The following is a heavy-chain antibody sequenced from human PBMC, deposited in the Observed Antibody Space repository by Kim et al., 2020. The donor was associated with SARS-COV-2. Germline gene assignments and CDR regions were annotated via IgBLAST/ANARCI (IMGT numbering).Heavy chain of an antibody. CDR2: IYPGDSDT. D-gene: IGHD6-13*01. Sequence: GESLKISCKGSGYSFTSYWIGWVRQMPGKGLEWMGIIYPGDSDTRYSPSFQGQVTISADKSISTAYLQWSSLKASDTAMYYCARLPFKQLIGPDFDYWGQGTLVTVSS. J-gene: IGHJ4*02. CDR3: ARLPFKQLIGPDFDY. V-gene: IGHV5-51*01. CDR1: GYSFTSYW.